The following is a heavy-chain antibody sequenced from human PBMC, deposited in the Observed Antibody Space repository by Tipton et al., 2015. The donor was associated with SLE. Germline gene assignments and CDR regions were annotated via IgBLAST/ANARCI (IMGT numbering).Heavy chain of an antibody. D-gene: IGHD3-16*01. V-gene: IGHV3-9*01. Sequence: SLRLSCAASGFTFDDYAMHWVRQAPGKGLEWVSGLSWNSGSIGYADFVKGRFTISRDNATNSLYLQMNSLRAEDTALYYCTKDIGALPGFGMDVWGQGTTVTVSS. CDR2: LSWNSGSI. CDR1: GFTFDDYA. CDR3: TKDIGALPGFGMDV. J-gene: IGHJ6*02.